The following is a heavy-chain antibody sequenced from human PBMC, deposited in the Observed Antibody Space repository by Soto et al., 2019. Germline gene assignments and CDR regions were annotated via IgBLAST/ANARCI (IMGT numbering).Heavy chain of an antibody. CDR3: ARDATLRY. CDR2: IFYTGST. J-gene: IGHJ4*01. CDR1: GDSMDGFY. D-gene: IGHD2-15*01. V-gene: IGHV4-59*12. Sequence: TSETLSLTCSVSGDSMDGFYCNWIRQPPGKGLEWIGYIFYTGSTNYNPSLKSRVSISIDTSRNQFSLQLNSVTAADTAIYFCARDATLRYWGRGSLVTASS.